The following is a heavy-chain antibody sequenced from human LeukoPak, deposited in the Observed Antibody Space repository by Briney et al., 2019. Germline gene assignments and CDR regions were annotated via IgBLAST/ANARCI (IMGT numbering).Heavy chain of an antibody. V-gene: IGHV1-69*13. D-gene: IGHD3-10*01. J-gene: IGHJ5*02. Sequence: SVKVSCKASGGTFSSYAISWVRQAPGQGLEWMGGIIPIFGTANYAQKFQGRVTITPDESTSTAYMELSSLRSEDTAVYYCARDPGSGSYYSWFDPWGQGTLVTVSS. CDR3: ARDPGSGSYYSWFDP. CDR1: GGTFSSYA. CDR2: IIPIFGTA.